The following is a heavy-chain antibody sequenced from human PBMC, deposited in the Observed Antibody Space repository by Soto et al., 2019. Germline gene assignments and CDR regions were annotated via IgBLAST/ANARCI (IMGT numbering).Heavy chain of an antibody. CDR2: INHSGST. J-gene: IGHJ4*02. V-gene: IGHV4-34*01. D-gene: IGHD4-17*01. CDR3: ARGDYGGNSYYFDY. Sequence: SETLSLTCAVYGGSFSGYYWSWIRQPPGKGLEWIGEINHSGSTNYNPSLKSRVTISVDTSKNQFSLKLSSVTAADTAVYYCARGDYGGNSYYFDYWGQGTLVTAPQ. CDR1: GGSFSGYY.